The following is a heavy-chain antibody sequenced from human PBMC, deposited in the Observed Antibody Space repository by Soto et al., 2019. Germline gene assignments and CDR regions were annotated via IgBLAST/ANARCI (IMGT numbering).Heavy chain of an antibody. D-gene: IGHD6-19*01. V-gene: IGHV3-53*01. CDR2: IYVDGST. CDR1: GFTVSGNY. J-gene: IGHJ4*02. CDR3: ARESSLSGWYGY. Sequence: PGGSLRLSCAASGFTVSGNYMSWVRQAPGKGLEWVSSIYVDGSTYYAHSVKGRFTISRDNSQNTLYLQMNSLRAEDMSVYYCARESSLSGWYGYWGQGTLVNVSS.